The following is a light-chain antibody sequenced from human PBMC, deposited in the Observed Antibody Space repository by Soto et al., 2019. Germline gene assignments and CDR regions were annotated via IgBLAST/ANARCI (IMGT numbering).Light chain of an antibody. Sequence: DIVMTQSPLSLPVTPGEPASISCRSSQSLLHSNGYNYLDWYLQKPGQSPQLLIYLGSNRASGVPDRFSGSGPGTDFTPKISRVEAEDVGLCYCMQALQTPRTFGQGTKVEIK. CDR2: LGS. V-gene: IGKV2-28*01. CDR3: MQALQTPRT. J-gene: IGKJ1*01. CDR1: QSLLHSNGYNY.